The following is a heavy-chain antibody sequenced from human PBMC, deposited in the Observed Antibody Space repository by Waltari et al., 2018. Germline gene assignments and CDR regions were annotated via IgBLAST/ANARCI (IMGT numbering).Heavy chain of an antibody. V-gene: IGHV4-59*08. CDR3: ARLGNYYYYYMDV. J-gene: IGHJ6*03. D-gene: IGHD1-26*01. Sequence: QVQLQESGPGLVKPSETLSLTCTVSGGSISSYYWSWIRQPPGKGLEWIGYIYYSGSTNYTPSLKSRVTISVDTSKNQFSLKLSSVTAADTAVYYCARLGNYYYYYMDVWGKGTTVTISS. CDR1: GGSISSYY. CDR2: IYYSGST.